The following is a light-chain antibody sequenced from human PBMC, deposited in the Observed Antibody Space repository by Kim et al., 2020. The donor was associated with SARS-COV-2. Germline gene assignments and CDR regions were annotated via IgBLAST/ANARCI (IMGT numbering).Light chain of an antibody. J-gene: IGLJ1*01. V-gene: IGLV1-51*01. CDR1: TSSIENSY. CDR2: DNN. Sequence: QSVLTQPPSVSAAPGQKVTISCSGRTSSIENSYVSWYQQLPGTAPKLLIYDNNKRPSGIPDRFSGSKSGTSATLGITGLQTGDEADYYCATWDSRLSAGHVFGPGTKVTVL. CDR3: ATWDSRLSAGHV.